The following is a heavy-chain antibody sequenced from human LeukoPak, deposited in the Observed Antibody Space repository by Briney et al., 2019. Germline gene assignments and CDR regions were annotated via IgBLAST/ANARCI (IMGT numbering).Heavy chain of an antibody. D-gene: IGHD3-10*01. CDR3: ASEWLWFGELSWFDP. V-gene: IGHV4-4*07. CDR1: GGSISSYY. J-gene: IGHJ5*02. CDR2: IYTSGST. Sequence: SETLSLTCTVSGGSISSYYWSWIRQPAGKGLEWIGRIYTSGSTNYNPSLKSRVTMSVDTSKNQFSLKLSSVTAADTAVYYCASEWLWFGELSWFDPWGQGTLVTVSS.